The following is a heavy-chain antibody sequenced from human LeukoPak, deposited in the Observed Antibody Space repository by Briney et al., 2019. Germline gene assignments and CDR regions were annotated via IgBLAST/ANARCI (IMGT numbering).Heavy chain of an antibody. V-gene: IGHV1-2*02. D-gene: IGHD3-22*01. CDR1: GYTFTGYY. CDR3: ARDESVRADGYQSY. Sequence: ASVKVSCKASGYTFTGYYMHWVRQAPGQGLEWMGWINPNSDGTNYAQKFQGRVTMTRDTSISTAYMELSRLRSDDTAVYYCARDESVRADGYQSYWGQGTLVTVSS. J-gene: IGHJ4*02. CDR2: INPNSDGT.